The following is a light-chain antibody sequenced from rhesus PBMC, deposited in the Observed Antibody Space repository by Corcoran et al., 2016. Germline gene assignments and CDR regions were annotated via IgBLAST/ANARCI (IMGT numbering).Light chain of an antibody. CDR3: YQHSSGYS. J-gene: IGKJ2*01. V-gene: IGKV3-10*01. Sequence: QVILTQSPATLSLSPGERATLSCRASQSVSSYLAWYQQKPGQPPRLLIYGASSRATVSPDRFSGSGCGTDFTRTISRLEPEDVGVYHCYQHSSGYSFSQGTKVEIK. CDR2: GAS. CDR1: QSVSSY.